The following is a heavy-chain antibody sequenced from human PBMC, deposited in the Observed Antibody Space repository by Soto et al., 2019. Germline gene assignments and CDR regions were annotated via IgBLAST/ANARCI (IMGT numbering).Heavy chain of an antibody. V-gene: IGHV4-31*03. CDR3: ARDQSIAARSSYYGMDV. CDR2: IYYSGST. J-gene: IGHJ6*02. Sequence: PSETLSLTCTVSGGSISSGGYYWSWIRQHPGKGLEWIGYIYYSGSTYYNPSLKSRVTISVDTSKNQFSLKLSSVTAADTAVYYCARDQSIAARSSYYGMDVWGQVTTVTVSS. CDR1: GGSISSGGYY. D-gene: IGHD6-6*01.